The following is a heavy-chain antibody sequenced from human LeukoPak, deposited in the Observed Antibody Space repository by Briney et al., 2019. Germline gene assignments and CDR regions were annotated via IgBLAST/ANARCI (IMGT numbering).Heavy chain of an antibody. Sequence: SETLSLTCIVSGYSIISDYFWGWVRQPPGKGPEWIGSIFHSGDVYYNPSLTSRVTLSVDPSNNRFSLKVTSVTAADTAIYYCARVVASTSIDFWGQGTLVTVSS. D-gene: IGHD2-15*01. J-gene: IGHJ4*02. V-gene: IGHV4-38-2*02. CDR3: ARVVASTSIDF. CDR2: IFHSGDV. CDR1: GYSIISDYF.